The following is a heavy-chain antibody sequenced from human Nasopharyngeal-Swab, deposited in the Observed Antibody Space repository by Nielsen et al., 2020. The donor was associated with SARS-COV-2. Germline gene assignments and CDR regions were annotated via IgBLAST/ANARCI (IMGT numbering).Heavy chain of an antibody. CDR1: GFTFSSYS. CDR3: ARDRIMIVVGTLDY. D-gene: IGHD3-22*01. CDR2: ISSSSSYI. Sequence: RGSLRLSCAASGFTFSSYSMNWVRQAPGKGLEWVSSISSSSSYIYYADSVKGRFTISRDNAKNSLYLQMNSLRAEDTAVYYCARDRIMIVVGTLDYWGQGTLVTVSS. J-gene: IGHJ4*02. V-gene: IGHV3-21*01.